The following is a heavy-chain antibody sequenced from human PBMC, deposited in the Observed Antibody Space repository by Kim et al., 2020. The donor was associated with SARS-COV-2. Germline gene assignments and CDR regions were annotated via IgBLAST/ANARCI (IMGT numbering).Heavy chain of an antibody. D-gene: IGHD3-22*01. V-gene: IGHV4-31*02. CDR3: ARSHIPDYYDSSGYFDY. J-gene: IGHJ4*02. Sequence: LKGRVTISVDTSKNQFSLKLSSVTAADTAVYYCARSHIPDYYDSSGYFDYWGQGTLVTVSS.